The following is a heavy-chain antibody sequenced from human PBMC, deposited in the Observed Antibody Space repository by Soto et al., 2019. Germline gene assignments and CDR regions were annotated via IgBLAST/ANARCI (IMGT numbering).Heavy chain of an antibody. Sequence: SETLSLTCTVSGGSISSYYWIWIRQPPGKGLEWIGYIYYSGSTNYNPSLKSRVTISVDTSKNQFSLKLSSVTAADTAVYYCARDIIAAAGTRWFDPWGQGTLVTVSS. V-gene: IGHV4-59*01. CDR2: IYYSGST. D-gene: IGHD6-13*01. J-gene: IGHJ5*02. CDR1: GGSISSYY. CDR3: ARDIIAAAGTRWFDP.